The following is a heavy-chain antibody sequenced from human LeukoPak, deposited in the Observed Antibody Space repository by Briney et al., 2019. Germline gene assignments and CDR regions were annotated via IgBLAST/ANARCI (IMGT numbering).Heavy chain of an antibody. CDR3: ARDKRGYGGSGHYGIDV. V-gene: IGHV3-7*03. CDR2: IKQDGSEK. CDR1: GFTFSSYW. J-gene: IGHJ6*02. D-gene: IGHD4-23*01. Sequence: QPGGSLRLSCAASGFTFSSYWMSWVRQAPGKGLEWVANIKQDGSEKYYVDSVKGRFTISRDNAKNSLYLQMNSLRAEDTAVYYCARDKRGYGGSGHYGIDVWGQGTTVTVSS.